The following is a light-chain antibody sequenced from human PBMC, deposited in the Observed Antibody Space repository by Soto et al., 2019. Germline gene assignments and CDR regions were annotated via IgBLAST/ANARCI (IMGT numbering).Light chain of an antibody. V-gene: IGKV3-11*01. CDR2: DAS. CDR3: QQRTNWPLT. Sequence: EILLTQSPATLSLSPGERATLSCWASQSVSSYLAWYQQKPGQAPRLLIYDASNRATGIPARFSGSGSGTDFTLTISSLEPEDFAVYYCQQRTNWPLTFGGGTKVEI. CDR1: QSVSSY. J-gene: IGKJ4*01.